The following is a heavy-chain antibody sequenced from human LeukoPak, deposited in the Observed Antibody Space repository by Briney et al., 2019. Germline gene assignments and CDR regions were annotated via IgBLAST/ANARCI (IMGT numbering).Heavy chain of an antibody. J-gene: IGHJ4*02. Sequence: GGSLRLSCAASGFTFSNSGIHWVRQAPGKGLEWVALIWYDGSNEYYADSVKGRFTISRDNSKNTLYLQMTSLRAEDTAIYYCARGVGYSFGTGDHWGQGTLVTVSS. CDR3: ARGVGYSFGTGDH. CDR2: IWYDGSNE. D-gene: IGHD5-18*01. CDR1: GFTFSNSG. V-gene: IGHV3-33*01.